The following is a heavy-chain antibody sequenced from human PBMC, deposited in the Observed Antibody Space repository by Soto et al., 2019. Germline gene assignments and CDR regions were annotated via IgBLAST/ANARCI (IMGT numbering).Heavy chain of an antibody. CDR2: IYYSGST. J-gene: IGHJ6*02. CDR1: GGSISSSSYY. CDR3: ARVADSSGWYYYYYYGMDV. V-gene: IGHV4-39*01. Sequence: SETLSLTYTVSGGSISSSSYYWGWIRQPPGKGLEWIGSIYYSGSTYYNPSLKSRVTISVDTSKNQFSLKLSSVTAADTAVYYCARVADSSGWYYYYYYGMDVWGQGTTVTVSS. D-gene: IGHD6-19*01.